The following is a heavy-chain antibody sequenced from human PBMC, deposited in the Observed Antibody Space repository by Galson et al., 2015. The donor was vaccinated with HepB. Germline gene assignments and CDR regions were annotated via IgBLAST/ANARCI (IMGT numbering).Heavy chain of an antibody. CDR2: IIPIFGTV. CDR3: GREEVVVAVTDRYYYYGMDV. V-gene: IGHV1-69*06. D-gene: IGHD2-15*01. CDR1: GGTFSSYA. Sequence: SVKVSCKASGGTFSSYAISWVRQAPGQGLEWMGGIIPIFGTVTYAQNFQGRVTITADKSTNTAYMELSSLRSEDTAVYYCGREEVVVAVTDRYYYYGMDVWGQGTTVTVSS. J-gene: IGHJ6*02.